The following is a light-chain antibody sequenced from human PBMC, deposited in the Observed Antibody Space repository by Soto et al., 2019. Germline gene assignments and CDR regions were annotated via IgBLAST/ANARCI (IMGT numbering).Light chain of an antibody. J-gene: IGKJ3*01. CDR3: QQYDSSPFT. V-gene: IGKV3-20*01. CDR1: ETVSSSY. CDR2: GAS. Sequence: VLSKYPDTLSRSQGDRGTLSCRASETVSSSYLAWYQQKPGQAPRILIYGASSRDTGIPDRFSGSGSGTDFTLTISRLQPEDFEVYYCQQYDSSPFTFGHGTKVDIK.